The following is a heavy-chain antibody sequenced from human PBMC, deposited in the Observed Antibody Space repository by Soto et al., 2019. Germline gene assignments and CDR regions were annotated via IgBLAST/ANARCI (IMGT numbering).Heavy chain of an antibody. D-gene: IGHD2-21*02. Sequence: PSETLSPPCHTSGSPTSSGYYWGWIRQPPGKGLEWIGSIYHSGSTYYNPSLKSRVTISVDTSKNQFSLKLSYVTAADTAVYYCARDVGDSNDWGQG. CDR3: ARDVGDSND. CDR2: IYHSGST. V-gene: IGHV4-38-2*02. J-gene: IGHJ1*01. CDR1: GSPTSSGYY.